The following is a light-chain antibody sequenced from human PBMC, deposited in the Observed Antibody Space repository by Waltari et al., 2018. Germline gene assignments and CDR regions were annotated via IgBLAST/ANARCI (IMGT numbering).Light chain of an antibody. V-gene: IGLV1-40*01. CDR2: VNP. J-gene: IGLJ3*02. CDR3: QSYDSSLGGRV. Sequence: QSVLTQPSSVSGAPGQRVTISCTGSSSNIGEGYDVHWYQQLPGTAPKLLIQVNPKRPSGVPDRFSGPRSGTSASLASTGLRAEDEGDYYCQSYDSSLGGRVFGGGTKVTVL. CDR1: SSNIGEGYD.